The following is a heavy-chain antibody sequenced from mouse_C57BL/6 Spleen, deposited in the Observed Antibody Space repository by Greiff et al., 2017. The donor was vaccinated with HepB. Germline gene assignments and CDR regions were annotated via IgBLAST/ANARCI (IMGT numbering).Heavy chain of an antibody. D-gene: IGHD2-1*01. Sequence: EVQLQQSGAELVRPGASVKLSCTASGFNIKDDYMHWVKQRPEQGLEWIGWIDPENGDTEYASKFQGKATIPADTSSNTAYLQLSSLTSEDTAVYYCTTPIYSGGAMDYWGQGTSVTVSS. V-gene: IGHV14-4*01. J-gene: IGHJ4*01. CDR3: TTPIYSGGAMDY. CDR1: GFNIKDDY. CDR2: IDPENGDT.